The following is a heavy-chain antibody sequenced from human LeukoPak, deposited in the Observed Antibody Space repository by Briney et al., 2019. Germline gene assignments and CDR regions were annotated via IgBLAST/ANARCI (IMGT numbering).Heavy chain of an antibody. J-gene: IGHJ3*02. V-gene: IGHV3-53*01. Sequence: GGSLRLSCAASGFTVSSNYMSWVRQAPGKGLEWVSVIYRGGSTYYGDSVKGRFTISRDNSKNTLYLQMNGLRVEDTAVYYCVREGPRGLAFDIWGQGTMVTVSS. D-gene: IGHD3/OR15-3a*01. CDR1: GFTVSSNY. CDR3: VREGPRGLAFDI. CDR2: IYRGGST.